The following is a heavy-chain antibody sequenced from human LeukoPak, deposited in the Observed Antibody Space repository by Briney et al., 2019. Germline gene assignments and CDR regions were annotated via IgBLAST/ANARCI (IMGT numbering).Heavy chain of an antibody. CDR1: GFTFSSYW. CDR3: ASFALLLADYYDRSGYYG. Sequence: PGGSLRLSCAASGFTFSSYWTTWVRQAPGKGLEWVANIKQDGSEKYYVDSVKGRFTISRDNAKNSLYLQMNSLRAEDTAVYYCASFALLLADYYDRSGYYGWGQGTLVTVSS. V-gene: IGHV3-7*01. J-gene: IGHJ4*02. CDR2: IKQDGSEK. D-gene: IGHD3-22*01.